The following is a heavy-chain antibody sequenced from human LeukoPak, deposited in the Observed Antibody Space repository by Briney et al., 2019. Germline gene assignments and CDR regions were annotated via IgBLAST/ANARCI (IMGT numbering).Heavy chain of an antibody. D-gene: IGHD4-17*01. CDR3: ARGKTTVTTWFDP. Sequence: GGSLRLSCAASGFTFSSYAMSWVRQAPGKGLECISGFSGSGGSTYYADSVKGRFTISRDNSKNTLYLQMNSLRAEDTAVHYCARGKTTVTTWFDPWGQGTLVTVSS. J-gene: IGHJ5*02. V-gene: IGHV3-23*01. CDR2: FSGSGGST. CDR1: GFTFSSYA.